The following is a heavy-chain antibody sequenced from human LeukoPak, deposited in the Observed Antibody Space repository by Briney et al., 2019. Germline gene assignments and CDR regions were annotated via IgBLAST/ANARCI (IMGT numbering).Heavy chain of an antibody. CDR1: GGSISSYY. CDR2: ISGSGGST. J-gene: IGHJ4*02. CDR3: AKEGAAAGMGDY. V-gene: IGHV3-23*01. Sequence: ETLSLTCTVSGGSISSYYWSWIRQPPGKGLEWVSAISGSGGSTYYADSVKGRFTISRDNSKNTLYLQMNSLRAEDTAVYYCAKEGAAAGMGDYWGQGTLVTVSS. D-gene: IGHD6-13*01.